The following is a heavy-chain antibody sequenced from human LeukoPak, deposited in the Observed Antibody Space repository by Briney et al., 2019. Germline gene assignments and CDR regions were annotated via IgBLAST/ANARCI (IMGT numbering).Heavy chain of an antibody. J-gene: IGHJ6*02. CDR2: ISSRSSYI. Sequence: GGSLRLSCAASGFTFSTYNMNWVRQAPGKGLEWVSSISSRSSYIYYADSVKGRFTISRDNAKNSLFLQMNSPRAEDTAVYYCARESVVGGMDVWGQGTTVTVSS. CDR3: ARESVVGGMDV. D-gene: IGHD2-15*01. V-gene: IGHV3-21*01. CDR1: GFTFSTYN.